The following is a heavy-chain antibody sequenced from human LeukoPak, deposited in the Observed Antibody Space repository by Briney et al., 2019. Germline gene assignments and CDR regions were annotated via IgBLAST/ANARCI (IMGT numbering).Heavy chain of an antibody. D-gene: IGHD6-13*01. Sequence: SETLSLTCTVSGGSISSYYWSWIRQPPGKGLEWIGYIYYSGSTNYNPSLKSRVTISVDTSKNQFSLKLSSVTAADTAVYYCAREGMSSFYFDYWGQGTLVTVSS. CDR3: AREGMSSFYFDY. V-gene: IGHV4-59*01. J-gene: IGHJ4*02. CDR1: GGSISSYY. CDR2: IYYSGST.